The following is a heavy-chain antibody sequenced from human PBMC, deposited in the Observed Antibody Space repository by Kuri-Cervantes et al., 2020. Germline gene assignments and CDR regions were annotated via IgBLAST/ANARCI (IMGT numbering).Heavy chain of an antibody. Sequence: GESLKISCAASGFTFSSYSMNWVRQAPGKGLEWVSSISSSSSYIYYADSVKGRFTISRDNAKNSLYLQMNSLRAEDTAVYYCARPFRRWVPAALFDYWGQGTLVTVSS. CDR3: ARPFRRWVPAALFDY. CDR1: GFTFSSYS. V-gene: IGHV3-21*01. J-gene: IGHJ4*02. CDR2: ISSSSSYI. D-gene: IGHD2-2*01.